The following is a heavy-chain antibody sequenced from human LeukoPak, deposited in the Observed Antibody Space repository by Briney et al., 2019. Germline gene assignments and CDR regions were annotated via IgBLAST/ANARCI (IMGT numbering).Heavy chain of an antibody. CDR2: ISSSSTYI. CDR1: GFTFSSFS. J-gene: IGHJ4*02. V-gene: IGHV3-21*01. D-gene: IGHD2-2*01. Sequence: GGSLRLSCAASGFTFSSFSMNWVRQAPGKGLEWVSSISSSSTYIYYADSVKGRFTISRYYAKNSLYLQMNSLRAEDTAVYYCARDRYCSSTTCYDNFDYWGQGTLVTVSS. CDR3: ARDRYCSSTTCYDNFDY.